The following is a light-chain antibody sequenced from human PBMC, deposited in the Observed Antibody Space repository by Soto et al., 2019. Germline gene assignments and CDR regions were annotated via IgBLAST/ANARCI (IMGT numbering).Light chain of an antibody. CDR3: QQYNNWWT. CDR1: QSVGSN. Sequence: EIVMTQSPDTLSVSPRERATLSCRASQSVGSNLAWYQKKPGQAPRLLIFGASTRATGIPARFSGSGSGTEFTLTISSLQSEDFAVYYCQQYNNWWTFGQGTKWIS. V-gene: IGKV3-15*01. CDR2: GAS. J-gene: IGKJ1*01.